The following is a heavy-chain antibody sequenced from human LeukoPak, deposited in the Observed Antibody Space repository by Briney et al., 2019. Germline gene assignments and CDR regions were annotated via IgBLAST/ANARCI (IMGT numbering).Heavy chain of an antibody. J-gene: IGHJ6*02. D-gene: IGHD3-10*01. V-gene: IGHV6-1*01. CDR1: GDSISSNSAA. CDR2: TYYRSKWYN. Sequence: SQTLSLTCAISGDSISSNSAAWNWIRQSPSRGLEWLGRTYYRSKWYNDYAVSVKSRITINPDTSKNQFSLQLNSVTPEDTAVYYCARDWAYGSGSYYPIYYYYGMDVWGQGTTVTVSS. CDR3: ARDWAYGSGSYYPIYYYYGMDV.